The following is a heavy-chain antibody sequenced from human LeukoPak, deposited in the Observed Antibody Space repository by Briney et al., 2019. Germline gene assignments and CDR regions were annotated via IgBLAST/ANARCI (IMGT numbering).Heavy chain of an antibody. CDR3: VFVKRNTNWFDP. CDR1: GFTVSSNY. Sequence: PGGSLRLSCAASGFTVSSNYMSWVRQAPGKGLECVSILYSGGTTYYADSVKGQFTISRDNSKNTLSLQMNNVRAEDTAVYYCVFVKRNTNWFDPWGQGTLVTVSS. J-gene: IGHJ5*02. V-gene: IGHV3-53*01. D-gene: IGHD1/OR15-1a*01. CDR2: LYSGGTT.